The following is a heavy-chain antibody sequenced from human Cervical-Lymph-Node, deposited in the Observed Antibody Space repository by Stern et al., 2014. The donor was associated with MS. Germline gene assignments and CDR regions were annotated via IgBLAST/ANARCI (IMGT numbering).Heavy chain of an antibody. CDR3: AKDTSPREYFYYGMDV. J-gene: IGHJ6*02. CDR2: ISYDGSNK. Sequence: QVQLVESGGGVVQPGRSLRLSCAASGFTFSSYGLHWVRQAPGKGLGWVAVISYDGSNKDYGYSVKGRFTISRDNSKNTVYLQINSLRAEDTAVYYCAKDTSPREYFYYGMDVWGQGTTVTVSS. V-gene: IGHV3-30*18. D-gene: IGHD3-16*01. CDR1: GFTFSSYG.